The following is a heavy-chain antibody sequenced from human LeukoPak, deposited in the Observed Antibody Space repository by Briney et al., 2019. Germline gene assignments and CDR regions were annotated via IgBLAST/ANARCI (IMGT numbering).Heavy chain of an antibody. CDR1: GGSFSGYH. CDR3: SRRSWQLVQAYYYYYYDV. J-gene: IGHJ6*03. D-gene: IGHD6-6*01. V-gene: IGHV4-34*01. CDR2: ISHSGSV. Sequence: SETLSLTCAVYGGSFSGYHWSWIRQPPGKGLEWLGEISHSGSVTYNPSLKSRVTISIDMSKNQFSLKLNSVTAADMAVYYCSRRSWQLVQAYYYYYYDVWGKGTTVTVSS.